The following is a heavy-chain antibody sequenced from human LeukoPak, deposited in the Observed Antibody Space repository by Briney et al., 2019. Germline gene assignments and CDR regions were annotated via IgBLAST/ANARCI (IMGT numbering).Heavy chain of an antibody. V-gene: IGHV4-30-2*01. Sequence: PSQTLSLTCTVSGGSISSNNYYWSWIRQPPGKGLEWIGYIYHSGSTYYNPSLKSRVTISVDRSKNQFSLKLSSVTAADTAVYYCARYTFLQTSSSLTFDYWGQGTLVTVSS. CDR1: GGSISSNNYY. CDR3: ARYTFLQTSSSLTFDY. D-gene: IGHD6-13*01. J-gene: IGHJ4*02. CDR2: IYHSGST.